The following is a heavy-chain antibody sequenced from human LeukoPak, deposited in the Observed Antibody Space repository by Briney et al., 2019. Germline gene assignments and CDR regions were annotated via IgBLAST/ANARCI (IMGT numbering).Heavy chain of an antibody. CDR3: ARDTFQPGLIDS. CDR1: GFTFSLYA. J-gene: IGHJ4*02. V-gene: IGHV3-21*05. CDR2: INDDSSDI. D-gene: IGHD2-2*01. Sequence: AGSLRLSWAAAGFTFSLYAMSWVRQAPGKGLEWISYINDDSSDIHYAGSVRGRFTISRDDARKTLYLQLSSLRVEDTAVYYCARDTFQPGLIDSWGQGTLVTVSS.